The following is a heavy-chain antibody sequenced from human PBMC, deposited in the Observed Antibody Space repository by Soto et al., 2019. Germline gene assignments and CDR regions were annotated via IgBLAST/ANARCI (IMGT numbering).Heavy chain of an antibody. Sequence: NPSETLSLTCSVSGVTMSYGDYYWSWIRQPPGKGLEWIGYIYYSGSTYYNPSLKSRVTISVDTSKNQFSLKLSSVTAADTAVYYCARGQRPGPFDYWGQGTLVTVSS. CDR3: ARGQRPGPFDY. CDR1: GVTMSYGDYY. CDR2: IYYSGST. V-gene: IGHV4-30-4*01. J-gene: IGHJ4*02.